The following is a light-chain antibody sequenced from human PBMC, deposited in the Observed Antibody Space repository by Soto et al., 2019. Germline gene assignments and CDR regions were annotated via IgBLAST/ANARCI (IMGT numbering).Light chain of an antibody. J-gene: IGKJ2*01. V-gene: IGKV3D-15*01. CDR3: QQYNSWPPGT. CDR1: QSVSSN. Sequence: EIVMTQSPATLSVSPGERATLSCRASQSVSSNLAWYQQKPGQAPRLLIYGESSRATGIPDRFSGSGSGTDFTLTISSLQADDFGTYYCQQYNSWPPGTFGQGTKVDNK. CDR2: GES.